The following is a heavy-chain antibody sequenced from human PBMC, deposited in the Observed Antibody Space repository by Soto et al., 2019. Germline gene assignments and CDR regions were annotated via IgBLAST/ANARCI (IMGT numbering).Heavy chain of an antibody. Sequence: SETLSLTCTVSGGSISSGGYYWSWIRQHPGKGLEWIGYIYYSGSTYYNPSLKSRVTISVDTSKNQFSLKLSSVTAADTAVYYCAREWGRYCSGGSCYLSWFDPWGQGTLVTVSS. CDR1: GGSISSGGYY. D-gene: IGHD2-15*01. CDR3: AREWGRYCSGGSCYLSWFDP. CDR2: IYYSGST. J-gene: IGHJ5*02. V-gene: IGHV4-31*03.